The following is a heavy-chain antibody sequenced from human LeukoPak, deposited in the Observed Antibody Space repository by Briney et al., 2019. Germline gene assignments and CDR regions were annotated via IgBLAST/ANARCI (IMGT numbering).Heavy chain of an antibody. CDR2: ISYDGSNK. CDR3: ARSTLWFGVSLISYGMDV. J-gene: IGHJ6*04. Sequence: GRSLRLSCAASGFTFSSYAMHWVRQAPGKGLEWVAVISYDGSNKYYADSVKGRFTISRDNSKNTLYLQMNSLRAEDTAVYYCARSTLWFGVSLISYGMDVWGKGTTVTVSS. CDR1: GFTFSSYA. D-gene: IGHD3-10*01. V-gene: IGHV3-30*04.